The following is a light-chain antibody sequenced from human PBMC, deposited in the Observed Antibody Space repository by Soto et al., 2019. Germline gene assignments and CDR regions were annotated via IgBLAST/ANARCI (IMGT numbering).Light chain of an antibody. CDR2: DTA. CDR1: ESVSGN. J-gene: IGKJ5*01. V-gene: IGKV3-15*01. CDR3: QQYSKWPT. Sequence: EIVMTQSPATLSVSPGERATLSCRASESVSGNLAWYQQKPGQATRLLIYDTASRATAIPARFSGSGSGTEFPLTISSLQSENYADYYLQQYSKWPTFGQGKRLES.